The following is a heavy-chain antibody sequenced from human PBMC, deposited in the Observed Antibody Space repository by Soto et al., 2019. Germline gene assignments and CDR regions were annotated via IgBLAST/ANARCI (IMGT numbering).Heavy chain of an antibody. J-gene: IGHJ4*01. D-gene: IGHD3-16*01. CDR2: IDGSGGST. Sequence: GGSLRLSCAASGISISSYGMNWVRQAPGKGLEWVSVIDGSGGSTYYADSVKGRFTISRDKSKNTLYLQMNSLRVEDTAVYYCAGNWVWGHGTLVTVSS. V-gene: IGHV3-23*01. CDR3: AGNWV. CDR1: GISISSYG.